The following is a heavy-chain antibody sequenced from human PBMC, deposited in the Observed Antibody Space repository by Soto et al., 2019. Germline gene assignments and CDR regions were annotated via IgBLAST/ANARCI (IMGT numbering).Heavy chain of an antibody. CDR2: IKSKIHGGTT. CDR1: GFTFGNAW. CDR3: TTVHFDVLTGSFDY. D-gene: IGHD3-9*01. V-gene: IGHV3-15*07. Sequence: EVHLVESGGGLVKPGGSLRLSCEASGFTFGNAWMNWFRQAPGKGLEWVGRIKSKIHGGTTDYAAPVRGRFTISRDDSKNTLFLQMNSLKTEDAAVYYCTTVHFDVLTGSFDYWGQGTLVTVSS. J-gene: IGHJ4*02.